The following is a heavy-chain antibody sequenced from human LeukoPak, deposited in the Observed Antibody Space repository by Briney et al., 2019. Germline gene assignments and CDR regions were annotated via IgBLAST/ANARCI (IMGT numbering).Heavy chain of an antibody. CDR1: DGSISSSSYY. Sequence: SETLSLTCTVSDGSISSSSYYWAWIRQPPGRGLGIIGNIYYTGSTYYNTSLKSRVTIFVDTPKNQFSLNLSSVTAADTAVYYCASLWFGEYFDYWGQGALVTVSS. J-gene: IGHJ4*02. CDR2: IYYTGST. D-gene: IGHD3-10*01. V-gene: IGHV4-39*01. CDR3: ASLWFGEYFDY.